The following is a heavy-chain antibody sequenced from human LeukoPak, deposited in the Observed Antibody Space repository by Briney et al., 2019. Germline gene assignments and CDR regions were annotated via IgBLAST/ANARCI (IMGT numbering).Heavy chain of an antibody. V-gene: IGHV5-51*01. D-gene: IGHD1-14*01. CDR2: IYPGDSDT. J-gene: IGHJ3*02. Sequence: GESLKISCKGSGYSFISYWIGWVRQMPGKGLEWMGIIYPGDSDTRYSPSFQGRVTISADKSISTAYLQWSSLKASDTAMYYCATAYGLYSRNHPTAFDIWGQGTMVTVSS. CDR1: GYSFISYW. CDR3: ATAYGLYSRNHPTAFDI.